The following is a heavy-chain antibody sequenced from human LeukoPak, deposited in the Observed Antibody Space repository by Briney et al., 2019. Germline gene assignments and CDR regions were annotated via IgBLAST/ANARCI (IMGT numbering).Heavy chain of an antibody. CDR1: GYTFTGYY. Sequence: ASVTVSCKASGYTFTGYYMHWVRQAPGQGLGWMGWINPYSGGTNYAQNFQGRVTITQDPSISNAFSELGRLRTDGTAEFYCGREPNYYDSSGPDYCGQGTLVTVSP. V-gene: IGHV1-2*02. J-gene: IGHJ4*02. CDR3: GREPNYYDSSGPDY. D-gene: IGHD3-22*01. CDR2: INPYSGGT.